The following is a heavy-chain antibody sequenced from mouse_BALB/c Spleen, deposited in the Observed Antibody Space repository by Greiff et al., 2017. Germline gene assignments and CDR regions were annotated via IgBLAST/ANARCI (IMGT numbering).Heavy chain of an antibody. V-gene: IGHV5-6-5*01. D-gene: IGHD2-2*01. J-gene: IGHJ1*01. CDR1: GFTFSSYA. Sequence: EVKLMESGGGLVKPGGSLKLSCAASGFTFSSYAMSWVRQTPEKRLEWVASISSGGSTYYPDSVKGRFTISRDNARNILYLQMSSLRSEDTAMYYCAREGGYDVRAYWYFDVWGAGTTVTVSS. CDR2: ISSGGST. CDR3: AREGGYDVRAYWYFDV.